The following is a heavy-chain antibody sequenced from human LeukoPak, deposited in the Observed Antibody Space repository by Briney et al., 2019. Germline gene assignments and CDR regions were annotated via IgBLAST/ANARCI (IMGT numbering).Heavy chain of an antibody. V-gene: IGHV4-59*13. CDR2: MYNSGSA. CDR1: GGSISSYY. CDR3: ARGSISGTRIYYYYYLDV. Sequence: NPSETLSLTCTVSGGSISSYYWSWIRQPPGKGLEWIGYMYNSGSANYNPSLKSRVTISVDTSKNQFSLKLNSVTAADTAVYFCARGSISGTRIYYYYYLDVWGKGTTVTISS. D-gene: IGHD1-20*01. J-gene: IGHJ6*03.